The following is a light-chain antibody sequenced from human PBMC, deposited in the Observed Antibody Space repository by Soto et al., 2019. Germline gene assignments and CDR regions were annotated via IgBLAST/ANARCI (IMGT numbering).Light chain of an antibody. CDR3: QQYGSWT. CDR1: QSISSNY. V-gene: IGKV3-20*01. J-gene: IGKJ1*01. Sequence: EIVLTQSPGTLSLSPGERATLSCRASQSISSNYLAWYQQKPGQAPRLLIYGASSRATGIPDRFSGSGSGTDFTLTIRRLEPEYSAIYYCQQYGSWTFGQGTKVEIK. CDR2: GAS.